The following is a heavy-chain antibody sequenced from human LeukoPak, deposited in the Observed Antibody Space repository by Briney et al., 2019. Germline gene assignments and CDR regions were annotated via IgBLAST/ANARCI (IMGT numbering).Heavy chain of an antibody. CDR3: ARIDETYSSSWYVRLFDY. Sequence: ASVKVSCKASGYTFTSYGISWVRQATGQGLEWMGWISAYNGNTNYAQKLQGRVTMTTDTSTSTAYMELRSLRSDDTAVYYCARIDETYSSSWYVRLFDYWGQGTLVTVSS. D-gene: IGHD6-13*01. V-gene: IGHV1-18*01. CDR2: ISAYNGNT. J-gene: IGHJ4*02. CDR1: GYTFTSYG.